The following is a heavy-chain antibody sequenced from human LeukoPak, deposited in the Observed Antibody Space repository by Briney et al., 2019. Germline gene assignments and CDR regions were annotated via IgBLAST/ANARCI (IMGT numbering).Heavy chain of an antibody. CDR2: ISAYNGNT. J-gene: IGHJ4*02. V-gene: IGHV1-18*01. CDR3: ARDGGYYYDSSVNYFDY. Sequence: GASVKVSCKASGYTFTSYGISWVRQAPGQGLEWMGWISAYNGNTNYAQKLQGRVTMTIDTSTSTAYMELRSLRSDDTAVYCCARDGGYYYDSSVNYFDYWGQGTLVTVSS. CDR1: GYTFTSYG. D-gene: IGHD3-22*01.